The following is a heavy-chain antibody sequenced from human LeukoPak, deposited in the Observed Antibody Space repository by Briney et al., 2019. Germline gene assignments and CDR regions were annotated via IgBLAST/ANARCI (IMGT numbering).Heavy chain of an antibody. V-gene: IGHV3-23*01. CDR3: AKGQQDCSSTTCYSVY. D-gene: IGHD2-2*02. J-gene: IGHJ4*02. CDR1: GFTFSRDA. Sequence: GGSLRLSCAASGFTFSRDAMSWVRQAPGKGLEWVSGISSGGAGTYYADSVKGRFTISRDNSRNTPYLQMSSLRAEDTAIYYCAKGQQDCSSTTCYSVYWGQGTLVTVSS. CDR2: ISSGGAGT.